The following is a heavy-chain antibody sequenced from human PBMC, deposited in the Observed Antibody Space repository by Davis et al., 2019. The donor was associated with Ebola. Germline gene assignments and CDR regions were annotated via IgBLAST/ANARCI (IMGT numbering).Heavy chain of an antibody. D-gene: IGHD3-10*01. J-gene: IGHJ6*02. CDR3: ARERASLVQGRFQAGHGMDV. V-gene: IGHV3-53*01. CDR2: IYPDGSS. CDR1: GFTVTHSF. Sequence: PGGSLRLSCAASGFTVTHSFMNWVRQAPGKGLEWVSLIYPDGSSYYADSVKGRLTISRDNSRSTFYLKMNSLRADDTAVYYCARERASLVQGRFQAGHGMDVWGHGTTVSVSS.